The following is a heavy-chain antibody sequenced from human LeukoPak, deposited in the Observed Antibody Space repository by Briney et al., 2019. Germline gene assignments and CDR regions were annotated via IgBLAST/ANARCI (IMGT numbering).Heavy chain of an antibody. CDR3: ATAPIMVRGFRPFDY. Sequence: GGSLRLSCAASGFTFSNAWMSWVRQAPGKGLEWVGRIKSKTDGGTTDYAAPVKGRFTISRDDSKNTLYLQMNSLRAEDTAVYYCATAPIMVRGFRPFDYWGQGTLVTVSS. V-gene: IGHV3-15*01. CDR1: GFTFSNAW. CDR2: IKSKTDGGTT. J-gene: IGHJ4*02. D-gene: IGHD3-10*01.